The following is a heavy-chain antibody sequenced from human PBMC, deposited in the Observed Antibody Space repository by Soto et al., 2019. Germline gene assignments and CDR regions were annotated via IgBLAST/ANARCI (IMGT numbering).Heavy chain of an antibody. V-gene: IGHV1-69*06. CDR1: GGTFSSYA. D-gene: IGHD2-15*01. Sequence: SVKVSCKASGGTFSSYAISWVRQAPGQGLEWMGGIIPIFGTANYAQKFQGRVTITADKSTSTAYMELSSLRSEDTAVYYCASQPPHCSGGSCYSGSPYDYWGQGTLVTVSS. CDR2: IIPIFGTA. CDR3: ASQPPHCSGGSCYSGSPYDY. J-gene: IGHJ4*02.